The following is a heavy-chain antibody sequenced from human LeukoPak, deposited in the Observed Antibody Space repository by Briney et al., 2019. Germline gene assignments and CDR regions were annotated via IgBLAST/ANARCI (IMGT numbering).Heavy chain of an antibody. CDR1: RFTLSTYW. J-gene: IGHJ4*02. D-gene: IGHD2-21*02. V-gene: IGHV3-7*03. CDR2: IKQDGSQE. CDR3: AKTGVVTAILYYFDY. Sequence: GGSLRLSCAASRFTLSTYWMSWVRQAPGKGLEWVAHIKQDGSQEYYVDSVKGRFTISRDNSKNTLYLQMNSLRAEDTAVYYCAKTGVVTAILYYFDYWGQGTLVTVSS.